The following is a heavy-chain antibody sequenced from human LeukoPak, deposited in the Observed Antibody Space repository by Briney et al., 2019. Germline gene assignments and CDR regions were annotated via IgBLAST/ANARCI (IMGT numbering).Heavy chain of an antibody. CDR3: ARGIDY. CDR1: GFTFSGSA. V-gene: IGHV3-74*01. CDR2: INSDGSST. Sequence: SGGSPRLSCAASGFTFSGSAMSWVRQAPGKGLVWVSRINSDGSSTSYADSVKGRFTISRDNAKNTLYLQMNSLRAEDTAVYYCARGIDYWGQGTLVTVSS. J-gene: IGHJ4*02.